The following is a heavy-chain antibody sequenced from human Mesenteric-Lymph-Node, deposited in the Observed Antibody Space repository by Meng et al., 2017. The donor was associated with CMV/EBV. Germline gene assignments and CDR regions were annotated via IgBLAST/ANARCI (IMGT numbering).Heavy chain of an antibody. D-gene: IGHD5-12*01. CDR2: INTGGTST. J-gene: IGHJ6*02. CDR3: ARELRRYTGLDV. Sequence: GESLKISCADSGFTFNKYAIHWVRQAPGQGLAWVSRINTGGTSTYSADSVKGRFTISRDNAKNTLYLQMNSLRAEDTAVYYCARELRRYTGLDVWGQGTTVTV. V-gene: IGHV3-74*01. CDR1: GFTFNKYA.